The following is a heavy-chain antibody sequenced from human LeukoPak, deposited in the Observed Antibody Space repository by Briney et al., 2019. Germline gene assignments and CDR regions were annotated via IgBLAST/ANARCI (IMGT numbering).Heavy chain of an antibody. V-gene: IGHV3-48*02. CDR2: ISRSSSTI. Sequence: PGGSLRLSCAASGFTLSRYSMNWVRQAPGKGLEWVSYISRSSSTIYYADSVKGRFTISRDNAKNSLYLQMNSLRDEDTAVYYCARDGDGGLGSDHWGQGTLVTV. J-gene: IGHJ4*02. CDR1: GFTLSRYS. D-gene: IGHD4-23*01. CDR3: ARDGDGGLGSDH.